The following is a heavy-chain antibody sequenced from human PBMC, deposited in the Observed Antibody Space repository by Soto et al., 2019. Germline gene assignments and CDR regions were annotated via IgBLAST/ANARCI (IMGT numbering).Heavy chain of an antibody. D-gene: IGHD1-26*01. V-gene: IGHV4-31*03. CDR1: GGSFSSDSFI. CDR3: ARDHRWDGMDV. Sequence: SETLSLTCSVSGGSFSSDSFIWSWVRQFPGKGLEWIGYINYSGTTYYNPSLRSRITMSVDTSKNQFSLNLSSVTAADTAVYYCARDHRWDGMDVWGQGTTVTVSS. J-gene: IGHJ6*02. CDR2: INYSGTT.